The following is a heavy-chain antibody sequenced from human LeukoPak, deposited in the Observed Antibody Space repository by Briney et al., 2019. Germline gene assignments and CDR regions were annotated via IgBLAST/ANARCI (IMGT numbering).Heavy chain of an antibody. CDR1: GGSVSSDSYY. CDR2: IYYSGST. J-gene: IGHJ6*04. Sequence: KTSETLSLTCTVSGGSVSSDSYYWSWLRHPPGKGLEWIGYIYYSGSTNYNPSLKSRVTISVDTSKNQFSLKLSSVTAADTAVYYCARASSWYYYYYGMDVWGKGTTVTVSS. CDR3: ARASSWYYYYYGMDV. D-gene: IGHD6-13*01. V-gene: IGHV4-61*01.